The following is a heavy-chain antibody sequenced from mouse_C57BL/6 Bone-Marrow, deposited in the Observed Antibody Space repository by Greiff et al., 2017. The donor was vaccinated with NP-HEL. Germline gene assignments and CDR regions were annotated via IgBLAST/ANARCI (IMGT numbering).Heavy chain of an antibody. D-gene: IGHD1-1*01. Sequence: VNVVESGPGLVAPSQSLSITCTVSGFSLTSYGVSWVRQPPGKGLEWLGVIWGDGSTNYHSALISRLSISKDNSKSQVFLKLNSLQTDDTATYYCAASFITTVVAWFAYWGQGTLVTVSA. CDR2: IWGDGST. J-gene: IGHJ3*01. CDR3: AASFITTVVAWFAY. V-gene: IGHV2-3*01. CDR1: GFSLTSYG.